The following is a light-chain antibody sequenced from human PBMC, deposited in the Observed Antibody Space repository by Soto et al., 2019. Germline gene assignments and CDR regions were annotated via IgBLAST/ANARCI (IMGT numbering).Light chain of an antibody. CDR2: DVN. Sequence: QSALTQPRSVSGSPGQSVTISCTGTSRDVGYYKYVSWYQQHPGKAPKLMIYDVNKRPSGVPDRFSGSKSDNTASLTISGLQTEDEADYYCCSYAGSYTYVFGTGTKVTV. V-gene: IGLV2-11*01. CDR3: CSYAGSYTYV. CDR1: SRDVGYYKY. J-gene: IGLJ1*01.